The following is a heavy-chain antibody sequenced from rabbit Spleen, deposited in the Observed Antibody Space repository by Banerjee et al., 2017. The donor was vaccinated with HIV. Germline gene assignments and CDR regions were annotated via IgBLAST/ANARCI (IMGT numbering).Heavy chain of an antibody. D-gene: IGHD1-1*01. CDR3: ARDTSSSFSSYGMDL. V-gene: IGHV1S40*01. CDR2: IDSGSSAFT. CDR1: GVSFSISSY. J-gene: IGHJ6*01. Sequence: QSLEESGGGLVKPGASLTLTCTASGVSFSISSYMCWVRQASGKGLEWIACIDSGSSAFTYYASWAKGRFTISKTSSTTVTLQMTRLTAADTATYFCARDTSSSFSSYGMDLWGPGTLVTVS.